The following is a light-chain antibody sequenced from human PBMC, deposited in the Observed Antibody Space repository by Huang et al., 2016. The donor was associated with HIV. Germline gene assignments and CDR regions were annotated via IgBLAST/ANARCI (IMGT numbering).Light chain of an antibody. CDR1: QSISSK. CDR2: GAS. J-gene: IGKJ3*01. Sequence: ERVMTQSPVTLPVSPGERATFSCRASQSISSKLAWYQRKTGQAPRRLIDGASTRATGIPARFSGSGSGTEFTRTISSLQSEDFAVYYCQQYNNWPFTFGPGTRVDIK. V-gene: IGKV3-15*01. CDR3: QQYNNWPFT.